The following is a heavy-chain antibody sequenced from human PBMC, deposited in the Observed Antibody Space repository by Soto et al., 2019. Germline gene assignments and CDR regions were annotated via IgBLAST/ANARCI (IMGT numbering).Heavy chain of an antibody. CDR1: GGSISSGGYY. CDR2: IYYSGST. J-gene: IGHJ4*02. Sequence: PSETLSLTCTVSGGSISSGGYYWSCIRQHPGKGLEWIGYIYYSGSTYYNPSLKSRVTISVDTSKNQFSLKLSPVTAADTAVYYCARVWGMTPDFWGQGTLVTVSS. CDR3: ARVWGMTPDF. D-gene: IGHD7-27*01. V-gene: IGHV4-31*03.